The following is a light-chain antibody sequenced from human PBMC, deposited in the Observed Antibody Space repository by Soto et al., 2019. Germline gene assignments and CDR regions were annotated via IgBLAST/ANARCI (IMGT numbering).Light chain of an antibody. CDR1: QSMTRTY. CDR3: QQYDNAPQT. J-gene: IGKJ2*01. V-gene: IGKV3-20*01. Sequence: LMQSPGTLSLPPGERATPSCRASQSMTRTYIAWYQKNPGQPPRLLIYAASIRAPGIPDKFSGTGSGTDYSLTIDRLEPEDSAVYYCQQYDNAPQTFGQGTKVDIK. CDR2: AAS.